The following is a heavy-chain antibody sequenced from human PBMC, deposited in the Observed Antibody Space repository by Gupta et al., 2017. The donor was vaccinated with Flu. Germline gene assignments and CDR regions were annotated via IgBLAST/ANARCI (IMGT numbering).Heavy chain of an antibody. V-gene: IGHV3-7*01. CDR2: IKEDGSEK. J-gene: IGHJ4*02. Sequence: VRQPPGKGLEWVANIKEDGSEKYYVDSVKGRFTITRDNAENSLDLQMNSLRVEDTAVYYCARLGSDSSGALDYWGQGTLITVSS. D-gene: IGHD3-22*01. CDR3: ARLGSDSSGALDY.